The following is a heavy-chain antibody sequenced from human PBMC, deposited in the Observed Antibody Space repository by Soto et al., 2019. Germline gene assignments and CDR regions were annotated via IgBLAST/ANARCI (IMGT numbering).Heavy chain of an antibody. CDR1: GGTFNGYG. V-gene: IGHV1-69*01. CDR3: ARGVSNSGAYYTGPSAYGL. Sequence: QVQLVQSGAVVKKPGSSVEVSCKASGGTFNGYGISWVRQAPGQGLEWLGGTVPVFDTSKYAPRFQGRDTISADESTSTAYMELSSVRSEDTAIYFCARGVSNSGAYYTGPSAYGLWGQGTLVIVSS. CDR2: TVPVFDTS. D-gene: IGHD3-10*01. J-gene: IGHJ3*01.